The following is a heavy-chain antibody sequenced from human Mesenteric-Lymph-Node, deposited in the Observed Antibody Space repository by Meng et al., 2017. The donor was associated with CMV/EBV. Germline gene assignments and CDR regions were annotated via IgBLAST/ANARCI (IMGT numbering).Heavy chain of an antibody. J-gene: IGHJ6*02. D-gene: IGHD3-3*01. CDR1: GYTFTSYD. CDR2: MNPNSGNT. V-gene: IGHV1-8*03. Sequence: ASVKVSCKASGYTFTSYDINWVRQATGQGLEWMGWMNPNSGNTGYAQKFQGRVTITRNTSISTAYMELSSLRSEDTAVYYCARSRSFQGDRITICGVVIMDYYYGMDVWGQGTTVTV. CDR3: ARSRSFQGDRITICGVVIMDYYYGMDV.